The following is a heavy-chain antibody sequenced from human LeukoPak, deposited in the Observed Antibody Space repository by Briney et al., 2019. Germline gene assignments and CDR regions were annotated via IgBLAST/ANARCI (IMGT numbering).Heavy chain of an antibody. CDR3: AKDSSSWYKVYYFDY. Sequence: GRSLRLSCAASGFTFSSYAMSWVRQAPGKGLEWVSAISGSGGSTYYADSVKGRFTISRDNSKNTLYLQMNSLRAEDTAVYYCAKDSSSWYKVYYFDYWGQGTLVTVSS. CDR2: ISGSGGST. V-gene: IGHV3-23*01. D-gene: IGHD6-13*01. J-gene: IGHJ4*02. CDR1: GFTFSSYA.